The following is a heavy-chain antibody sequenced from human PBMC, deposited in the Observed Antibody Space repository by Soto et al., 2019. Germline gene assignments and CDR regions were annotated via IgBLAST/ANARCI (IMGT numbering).Heavy chain of an antibody. V-gene: IGHV1-58*01. Sequence: SVKVSCKASGFTFTSSAVQWVRQARGQRLEWIGWIVVGSGNTNYAQKFQERVTITRDMSTSTAYMELSSLRSEDTAVYYCAADPPILRYFDWPNKYGMDVWGQGTTVTVSS. CDR2: IVVGSGNT. D-gene: IGHD3-9*01. CDR1: GFTFTSSA. CDR3: AADPPILRYFDWPNKYGMDV. J-gene: IGHJ6*02.